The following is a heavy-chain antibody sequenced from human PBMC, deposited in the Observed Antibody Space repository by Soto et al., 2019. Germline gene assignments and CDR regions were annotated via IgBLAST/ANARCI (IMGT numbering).Heavy chain of an antibody. J-gene: IGHJ6*02. Sequence: QVQLQESGPGLVKPSETLSLTCTVSGGSISSYYWSWIRQPPGKGLELIGYIYYSGSTNYNPSLKSRVTISVDKSKHHFSLKLRSVTAADTAVYYCAREGVSSSWYNCYGMDVWGQGTTVTVSS. CDR1: GGSISSYY. CDR3: AREGVSSSWYNCYGMDV. V-gene: IGHV4-59*01. CDR2: IYYSGST. D-gene: IGHD6-13*01.